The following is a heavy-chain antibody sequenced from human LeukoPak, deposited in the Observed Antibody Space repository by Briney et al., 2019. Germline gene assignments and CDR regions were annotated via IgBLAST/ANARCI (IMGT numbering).Heavy chain of an antibody. Sequence: PGGSLRLSCLTSGFTLSTNAMSWVRQTPGKGPEWISTISTRSTTIYYADSVQGRFTISRDNGKNSLYLQMNSLRDEDTAVYYCVRDGRSGGDHWGQGTLVTVSS. V-gene: IGHV3-48*02. J-gene: IGHJ4*02. CDR3: VRDGRSGGDH. D-gene: IGHD4-23*01. CDR1: GFTLSTNA. CDR2: ISTRSTTI.